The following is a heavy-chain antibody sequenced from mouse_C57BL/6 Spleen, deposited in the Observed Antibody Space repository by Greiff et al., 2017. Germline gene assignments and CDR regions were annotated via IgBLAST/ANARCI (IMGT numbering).Heavy chain of an antibody. CDR2: ISSGGSYT. CDR3: ARNWDGYYFDY. V-gene: IGHV5-6*02. CDR1: GFTFSSYG. Sequence: DVMLVESGGDLVKPGGSLKLSCAASGFTFSSYGMSWVRQTPDKRLEWVATISSGGSYTYYPDSVKGRFTISRDNAKNTLYLQMSSLKSEDTAMYYCARNWDGYYFDYWGQGTTLTVSS. D-gene: IGHD4-1*01. J-gene: IGHJ2*01.